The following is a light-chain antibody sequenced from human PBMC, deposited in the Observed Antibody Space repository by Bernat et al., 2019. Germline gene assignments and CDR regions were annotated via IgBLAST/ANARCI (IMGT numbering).Light chain of an antibody. V-gene: IGLV3-21*03. CDR2: EDS. CDR1: HIGYHY. J-gene: IGLJ3*02. CDR3: QVWDGGSDHWV. Sequence: YVLTQPSSVSVAPGNTARIACGGDHIGYHYVHWYQQKPGQAPTVVVSEDSDRPSGIPERFSASNSGNTATLTISGVEAGDEDDYYCQVWDGGSDHWVFGGETKLFVL.